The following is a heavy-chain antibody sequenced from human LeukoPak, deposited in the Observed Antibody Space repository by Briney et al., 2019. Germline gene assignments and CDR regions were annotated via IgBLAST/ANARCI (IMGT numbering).Heavy chain of an antibody. CDR1: GFTFNWYW. CDR3: AKPPMVGVDY. D-gene: IGHD2-15*01. CDR2: ISGSGGST. J-gene: IGHJ4*02. Sequence: GGSLRLSCAASGFTFNWYWMSWVRQAPGKGLEWVSAISGSGGSTYYADSVKGRFTISRDNSKNTLYLQMNSLRAEDTAVYYCAKPPMVGVDYWGQGTLVTVSS. V-gene: IGHV3-23*01.